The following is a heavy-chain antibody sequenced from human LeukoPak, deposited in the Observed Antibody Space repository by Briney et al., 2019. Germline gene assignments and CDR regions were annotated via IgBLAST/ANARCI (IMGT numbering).Heavy chain of an antibody. CDR1: GFSFSSYG. J-gene: IGHJ6*03. Sequence: PGGSLTLSWAPSGFSFSSYGMSWGRQSRGEGREWVANIKKGGREKYYVDALKGRFTITRDNAMNSLYLQINSLRAEDTAAYYCARGNGYDTSYYYYYYMDVWGKGTTVTVSS. CDR3: ARGNGYDTSYYYYYYMDV. D-gene: IGHD5-12*01. V-gene: IGHV3-7*01. CDR2: IKKGGREK.